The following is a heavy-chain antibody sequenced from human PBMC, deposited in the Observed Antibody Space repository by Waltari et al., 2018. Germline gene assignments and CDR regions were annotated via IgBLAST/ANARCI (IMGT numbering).Heavy chain of an antibody. D-gene: IGHD3-22*01. J-gene: IGHJ4*02. CDR1: GYPFTGYY. CDR3: ARDLVTYYYDSSGYYYDY. V-gene: IGHV1-2*02. Sequence: QVQLVQSGAEVKKPGASVKVSCKASGYPFTGYYMHWVRQAPGQGLEWMGWINPNSGGTNYAQKFQGRVTMTRDTSISTAYMELSRLRSDDTAVYYCARDLVTYYYDSSGYYYDYWGQGTLVTVSS. CDR2: INPNSGGT.